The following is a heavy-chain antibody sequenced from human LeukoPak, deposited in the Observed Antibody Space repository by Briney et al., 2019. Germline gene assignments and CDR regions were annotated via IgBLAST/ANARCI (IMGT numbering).Heavy chain of an antibody. CDR1: PYGFTSYW. Sequence: GLALPFSSPGYPYGFTSYWIGWVRPMPGKGREWRGSLYPGDSDNRYSPSFQGQVTISADKSISTAYLQSSSLKASDTAMYYCARVYYYDSICYPFDYWGQGTLVTVPS. V-gene: IGHV5-51*01. CDR2: LYPGDSDN. CDR3: ARVYYYDSICYPFDY. J-gene: IGHJ4*02. D-gene: IGHD3-22*01.